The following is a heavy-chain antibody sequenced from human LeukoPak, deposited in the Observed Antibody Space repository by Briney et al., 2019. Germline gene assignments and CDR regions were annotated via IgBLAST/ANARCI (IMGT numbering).Heavy chain of an antibody. J-gene: IGHJ5*02. CDR3: AKSRGDRPGDWFDP. Sequence: GGSLTLACPAAGFTFSNFAMNWVRQAPGRGLEWVSGVSGGGRTTYYADSVKGRFTISRDNSTNILYLEINSLRIDDTAVYYCAKSRGDRPGDWFDPWGQGTLVTVSS. V-gene: IGHV3-23*01. CDR2: VSGGGRTT. D-gene: IGHD3-10*01. CDR1: GFTFSNFA.